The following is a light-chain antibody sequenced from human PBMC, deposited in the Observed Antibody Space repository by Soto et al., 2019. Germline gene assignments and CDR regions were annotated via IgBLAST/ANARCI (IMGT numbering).Light chain of an antibody. CDR1: QSVSSY. J-gene: IGKJ4*01. Sequence: EIVLTQSPATLSLSPGERATLSCRASQSVSSYLAWYQQKPGQAPRLLIYDASNRATGIPARFSGSGSGTDFNLTISKLEPEDFAVYYCQQFGVSPTFGGGTKVDNK. V-gene: IGKV3-11*01. CDR3: QQFGVSPT. CDR2: DAS.